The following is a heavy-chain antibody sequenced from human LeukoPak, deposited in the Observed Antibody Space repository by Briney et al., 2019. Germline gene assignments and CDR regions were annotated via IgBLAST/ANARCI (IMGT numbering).Heavy chain of an antibody. CDR1: GYTFTSYY. J-gene: IGHJ4*02. Sequence: ASVKVSCKTSGYTFTSYYMHWVRQAPGQGLEWMGIINPSGGSTSYAQKFQGRVTVTRDTSTSTVHMELSGLRSEDTAVYYCARDQEGFDYWGQGTLVTVSS. CDR2: INPSGGST. V-gene: IGHV1-46*01. CDR3: ARDQEGFDY.